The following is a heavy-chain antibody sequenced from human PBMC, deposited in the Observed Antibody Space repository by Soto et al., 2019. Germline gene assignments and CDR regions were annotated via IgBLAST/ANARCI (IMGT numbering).Heavy chain of an antibody. CDR2: IKPDGSEK. CDR1: GFTFRNFW. J-gene: IGHJ2*01. CDR3: AKETVGPDWYFDL. V-gene: IGHV3-7*05. Sequence: PGGFLRLSCTASGFTFRNFWMGWVRQTPEKGLEWVANIKPDGSEKYYADSVKGRFTISRDNAKNSLYLQMNSLRAEDTAVYNCAKETVGPDWYFDLWGRGTLVNVSS.